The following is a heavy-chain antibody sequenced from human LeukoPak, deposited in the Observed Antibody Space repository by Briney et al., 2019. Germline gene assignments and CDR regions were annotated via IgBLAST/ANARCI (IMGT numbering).Heavy chain of an antibody. Sequence: GGSLRLSCAASGFTVSSNYMSWVRQAPGKGLEWVSVIYSGGSTYYADSVKGRFTISRDNAKNSLYLQMNSLRAEDTAVYYCAKGSIVGATNGFDYWGQGTLVTVSS. CDR2: IYSGGST. CDR3: AKGSIVGATNGFDY. D-gene: IGHD1-26*01. CDR1: GFTVSSNY. J-gene: IGHJ4*02. V-gene: IGHV3-66*01.